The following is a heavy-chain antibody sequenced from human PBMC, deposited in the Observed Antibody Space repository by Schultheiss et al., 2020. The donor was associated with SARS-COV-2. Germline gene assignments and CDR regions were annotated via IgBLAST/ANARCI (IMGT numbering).Heavy chain of an antibody. CDR2: IRSKAYGGTT. J-gene: IGHJ5*02. Sequence: GGSLRLSCTASGFTFGDYAMSWFRQAPGKGLEWVGFIRSKAYGGTTEYAASVKGRFTISRDDSKSIAYLQMNSLRAEDTAVYYCARAIYNWNYNWFDPWGQGTLVTVSS. CDR1: GFTFGDYA. V-gene: IGHV3-49*03. D-gene: IGHD1-7*01. CDR3: ARAIYNWNYNWFDP.